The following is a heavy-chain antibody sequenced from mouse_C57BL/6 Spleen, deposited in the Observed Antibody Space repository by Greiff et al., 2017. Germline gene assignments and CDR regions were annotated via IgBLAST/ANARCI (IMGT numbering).Heavy chain of an antibody. CDR2: IDPSDSYT. CDR1: GYTFTSYW. D-gene: IGHD2-4*01. CDR3: GRSDYDSGYAMDY. V-gene: IGHV1-69*01. J-gene: IGHJ4*01. Sequence: VQLQQPGAELVMPGASVKLSCKASGYTFTSYWMHWVKQRPGQGLEWIGEIDPSDSYTNYNQKFKGKATFSVDRSSSTVYMVLNSLTSEDPAVYYCGRSDYDSGYAMDYGGQGTSVTVSS.